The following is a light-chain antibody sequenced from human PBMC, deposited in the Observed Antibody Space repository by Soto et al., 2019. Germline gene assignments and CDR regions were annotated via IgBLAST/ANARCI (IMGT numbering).Light chain of an antibody. Sequence: EIVMTQSPDTLSVSPGERATLSCRASQSVSSNLAWYQQKPGQAPRLLIYGASTRATGIPARFSGSGSVTESTLTNSRLQAEDFAVYYCQQYNDWLTFGGGTKVEIK. CDR3: QQYNDWLT. V-gene: IGKV3-15*01. CDR1: QSVSSN. CDR2: GAS. J-gene: IGKJ4*01.